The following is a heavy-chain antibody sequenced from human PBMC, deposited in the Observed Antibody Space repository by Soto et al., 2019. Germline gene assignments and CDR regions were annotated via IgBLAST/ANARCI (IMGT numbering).Heavy chain of an antibody. Sequence: EVQLVESGGGLVKPGGSLRLSCAASRFTFSTYSMNWVRQAPGKGLEWVSSISSSSSYKYYADSVKGRFTISRDNAKNSLYLQMNSLRAEDTAVYYCARQGGSGYYHYYGFDVWGQGTTVTVSS. CDR3: ARQGGSGYYHYYGFDV. J-gene: IGHJ6*02. CDR2: ISSSSSYK. CDR1: RFTFSTYS. V-gene: IGHV3-21*01. D-gene: IGHD3-10*01.